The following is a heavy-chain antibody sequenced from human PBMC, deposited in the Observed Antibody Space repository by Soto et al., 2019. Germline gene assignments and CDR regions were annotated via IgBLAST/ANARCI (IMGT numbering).Heavy chain of an antibody. CDR2: IDPSDSYT. J-gene: IGHJ5*02. CDR1: GYSFTRDW. V-gene: IGHV5-10-1*01. D-gene: IGHD2-2*02. Sequence: EECLKISCKRSGYSFTRDWISWLREMPLKVLEWMGRIDPSDSYTNYSPSFQGHVTISADKSISTAYLQWSSLKASDTAMYYCARLYCTNTNCYMWFDPWGQGILVTV. CDR3: ARLYCTNTNCYMWFDP.